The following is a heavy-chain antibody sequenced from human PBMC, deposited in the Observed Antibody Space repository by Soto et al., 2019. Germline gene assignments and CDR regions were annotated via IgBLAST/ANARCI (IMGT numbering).Heavy chain of an antibody. J-gene: IGHJ6*02. V-gene: IGHV3-11*05. CDR3: VRELGGLDV. CDR1: GFTFSGYY. D-gene: IGHD6-25*01. CDR2: IESTGTYT. Sequence: QVQLVESGGASVKPGGSLRLSCAASGFTFSGYYMSWFRQAPGKGLEWVAWIESTGTYTNYADSVKGRFTISRDNSKNSLYLLMNSLRAEDTALYYCVRELGGLDVWGRGTTVTVPS.